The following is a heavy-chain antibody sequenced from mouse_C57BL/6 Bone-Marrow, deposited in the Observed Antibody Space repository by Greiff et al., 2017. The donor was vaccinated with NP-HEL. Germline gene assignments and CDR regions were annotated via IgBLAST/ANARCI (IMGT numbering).Heavy chain of an antibody. CDR2: IDPNSGGT. V-gene: IGHV1-72*01. CDR1: GYTFTSYW. D-gene: IGHD1-1*01. J-gene: IGHJ2*01. CDR3: AREDMTTVVATDYFDY. Sequence: VQLQQPGAELVKPGASVKLSCKASGYTFTSYWMHWVKQRPGRGLEWIGRIDPNSGGTKYNEKFKSKATLTVDKPSSTAYMQLSSLTSEDSAVYYCAREDMTTVVATDYFDYWGQGTTLTVSS.